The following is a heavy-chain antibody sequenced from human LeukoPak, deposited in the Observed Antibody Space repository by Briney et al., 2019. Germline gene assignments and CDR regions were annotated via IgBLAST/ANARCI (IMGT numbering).Heavy chain of an antibody. CDR1: GDPINNGGYY. Sequence: TLCLTCTVSGDPINNGGYYWSWSRQPPGKGHGLLGCLYYSGRSYYNPSLRSRVPISVDTSKHPFSLKLSSVTAADTAVYYCARNRDGYNSFDYWGQGTLVTVSS. CDR3: ARNRDGYNSFDY. J-gene: IGHJ4*02. CDR2: LYYSGRS. V-gene: IGHV4-31*03. D-gene: IGHD5-24*01.